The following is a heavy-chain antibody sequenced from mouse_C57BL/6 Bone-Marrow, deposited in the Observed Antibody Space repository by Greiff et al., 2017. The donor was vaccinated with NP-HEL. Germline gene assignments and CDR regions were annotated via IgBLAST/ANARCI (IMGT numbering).Heavy chain of an antibody. CDR1: GYTFTSYR. CDR3: ANYYGSGYWYFDV. D-gene: IGHD1-1*01. CDR2: IDPNSGGT. V-gene: IGHV1-72*01. J-gene: IGHJ1*03. Sequence: VQLQQPGAELVKPGASVKLSCKASGYTFTSYRMHWVKQRPGRGLEWIGRIDPNSGGTKYNEKFKSKATLTVDKPSSTAYMQLSSLTSEDSAVYYCANYYGSGYWYFDVWGTGTTVTVSS.